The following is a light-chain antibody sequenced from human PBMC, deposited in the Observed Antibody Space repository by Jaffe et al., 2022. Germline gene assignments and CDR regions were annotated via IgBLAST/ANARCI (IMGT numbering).Light chain of an antibody. CDR3: QQYGSSRIT. CDR1: QSVDSNL. J-gene: IGKJ5*01. CDR2: GTS. V-gene: IGKV3-20*01. Sequence: EIVLTQSPGTLSLSPGERATLSCRASQSVDSNLLGWYQQKGGQAPRLLIYGTSGRATGIPDRFSGGGSGTDFTLTISRLEPEDFAVYYCQQYGSSRITFGQGTRLEIK.